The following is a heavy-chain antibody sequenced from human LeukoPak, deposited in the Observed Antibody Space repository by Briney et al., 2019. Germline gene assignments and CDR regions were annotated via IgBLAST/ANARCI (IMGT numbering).Heavy chain of an antibody. V-gene: IGHV3-30-3*01. Sequence: GRSLRLSCAASGFTFSTYGVHWVRQAPGKGLEWAAVISYDGGNKYYADSVKGRFTISRDNSKNTLYLQMDSPRPEDTALYYCARALYYDRSPLDYWGQGTLVTVSS. CDR1: GFTFSTYG. D-gene: IGHD3-22*01. CDR3: ARALYYDRSPLDY. J-gene: IGHJ4*02. CDR2: ISYDGGNK.